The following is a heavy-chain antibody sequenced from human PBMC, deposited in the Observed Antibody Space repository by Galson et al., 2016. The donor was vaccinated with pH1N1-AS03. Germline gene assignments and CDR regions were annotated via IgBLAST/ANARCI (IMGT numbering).Heavy chain of an antibody. Sequence: SVKVSCKVSGYSLSDLSIHWVRQAPGRGLEWMGGFDLAEDEILYALKFQGRVTMTEDTSTNTAYMEVSRLRSEDTAIDYCAKYSDSDEAFDIWGQGTMVTVSS. CDR2: FDLAEDEI. D-gene: IGHD4-11*01. V-gene: IGHV1-24*01. J-gene: IGHJ3*02. CDR3: AKYSDSDEAFDI. CDR1: GYSLSDLS.